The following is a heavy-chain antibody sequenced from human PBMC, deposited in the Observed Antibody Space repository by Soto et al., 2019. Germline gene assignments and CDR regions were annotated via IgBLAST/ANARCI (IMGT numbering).Heavy chain of an antibody. V-gene: IGHV3-9*01. CDR2: ISWNSGSI. CDR3: AKDIRTHDYYYYGMEV. CDR1: GFAFSDYY. J-gene: IGHJ6*02. Sequence: GGSLRLSCAASGFAFSDYYMGWARQAPGKGLEWVSGISWNSGSIPYADSVKGRFTISGDTAKKSLYLQMNSLRAEDTALYYCAKDIRTHDYYYYGMEVWGHGTTVTVSS.